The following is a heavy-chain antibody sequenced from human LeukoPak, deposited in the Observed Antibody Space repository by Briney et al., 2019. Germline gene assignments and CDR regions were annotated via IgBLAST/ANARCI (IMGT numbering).Heavy chain of an antibody. Sequence: SVKVSCKASGGTFSSYAISWVRQAPGQGLEWMGGIIPIFGTANYAQKFQGRVTITADESTSTAYMELSSLRSEDTAVYYCARAHKTYYYDSSGYSWNDYWGQGILVTVSS. J-gene: IGHJ4*02. D-gene: IGHD3-22*01. CDR2: IIPIFGTA. CDR1: GGTFSSYA. V-gene: IGHV1-69*13. CDR3: ARAHKTYYYDSSGYSWNDY.